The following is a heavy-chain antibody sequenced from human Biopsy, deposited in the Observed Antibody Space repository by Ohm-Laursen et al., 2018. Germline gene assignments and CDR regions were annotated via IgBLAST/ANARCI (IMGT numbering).Heavy chain of an antibody. CDR2: ISYNERT. D-gene: IGHD3-9*01. Sequence: TLSLTCGVSGASVKTSGYFWAWIRQRPGEGLEWIGYISYNERTHYNPSLTSRLAISFDTSNNRISLQLRSVSVADTAVYYCVREPKTGTAEAWYFDLWGRGSPVTVPS. J-gene: IGHJ2*01. CDR1: GASVKTSGYF. V-gene: IGHV4-31*11. CDR3: VREPKTGTAEAWYFDL.